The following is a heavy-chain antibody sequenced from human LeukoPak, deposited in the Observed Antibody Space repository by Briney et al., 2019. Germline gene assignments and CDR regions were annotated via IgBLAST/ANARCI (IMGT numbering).Heavy chain of an antibody. V-gene: IGHV3-21*04. CDR2: VTTSSTYT. D-gene: IGHD6-13*01. J-gene: IGHJ4*02. CDR3: AKDPQAAAGPGDY. Sequence: PGGSLRLSCAASGFTFSSYNMNWVRQAPGKGLEWVSSVTTSSTYTFYADSVKGRFTIPRDNAKNSLYLQMNSLRAEDTAVYYCAKDPQAAAGPGDYWGQGTLVTVSS. CDR1: GFTFSSYN.